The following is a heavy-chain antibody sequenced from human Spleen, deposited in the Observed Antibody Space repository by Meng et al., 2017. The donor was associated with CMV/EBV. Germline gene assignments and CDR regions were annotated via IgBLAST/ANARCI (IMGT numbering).Heavy chain of an antibody. CDR3: ARDVSLGGDGGNSLGPFDY. CDR2: IKQDGSEK. V-gene: IGHV3-7*01. J-gene: IGHJ4*02. D-gene: IGHD4-23*01. Sequence: LSLTCAASGFTFSSYWMSWVRQAPGKGLEWVANIKQDGSEKYYVDSVKGRFTISRDNAKNSLYLQMNSLRAEDTAVYYCARDVSLGGDGGNSLGPFDYWGQGTLVTVSS. CDR1: GFTFSSYW.